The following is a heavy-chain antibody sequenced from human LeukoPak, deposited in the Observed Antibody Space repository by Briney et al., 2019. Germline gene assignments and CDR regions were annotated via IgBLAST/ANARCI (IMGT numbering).Heavy chain of an antibody. V-gene: IGHV3-7*01. D-gene: IGHD3-22*01. CDR2: IKEDGSEK. J-gene: IGHJ4*02. Sequence: PGGSLRLSCAASGFTFSTYWMCWVRQAPGKGLEWVANIKEDGSEKYYGDSVKGRFTISRDNAKNSLYLQMNSLRAEDTAVYYCARDSSGYQWGQGTLVTVSS. CDR3: ARDSSGYQ. CDR1: GFTFSTYW.